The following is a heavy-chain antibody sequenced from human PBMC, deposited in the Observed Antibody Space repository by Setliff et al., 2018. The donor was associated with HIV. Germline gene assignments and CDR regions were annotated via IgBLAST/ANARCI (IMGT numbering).Heavy chain of an antibody. CDR2: MNPNSGNT. CDR3: ARGRYDFWSGYHPFDY. D-gene: IGHD3-3*01. J-gene: IGHJ4*02. V-gene: IGHV1-8*03. Sequence: GASVKVSCKASGYTFTSYDINWVRQATGQGLEWMGWMNPNSGNTGYAQKFQGRVTITRNTSISTAYMELSSLRSEDTAVYYCARGRYDFWSGYHPFDYWGQGRQVTVSS. CDR1: GYTFTSYD.